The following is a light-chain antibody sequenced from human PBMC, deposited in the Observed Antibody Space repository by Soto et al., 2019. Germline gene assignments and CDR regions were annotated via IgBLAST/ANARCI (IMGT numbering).Light chain of an antibody. CDR3: QQYKKWPPWT. CDR2: GAS. V-gene: IGKV3-15*01. J-gene: IGKJ1*01. CDR1: QNIRNT. Sequence: EIVMTQSPATLSVSPGETATLSCRASQNIRNTLVWYQQKPGQAPRLLIYGASTRATGIPVRFSGSGSGTEFTLTISSLQSEDFAVYYCQQYKKWPPWTFGQGTKVEIK.